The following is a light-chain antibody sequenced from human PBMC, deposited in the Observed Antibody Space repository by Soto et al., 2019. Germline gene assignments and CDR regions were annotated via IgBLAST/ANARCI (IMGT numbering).Light chain of an antibody. Sequence: EIVLTQSPGTLSLSPGEGGTLSCRASQTVSSNSLAWYQQKPGQPPRLLIHGASTRAPGIPDRFSGSGSGTDFTLTISSLQPEDFATYYCQQSYSTPPTFGQGTKVDIK. CDR3: QQSYSTPPT. J-gene: IGKJ1*01. CDR2: GAS. V-gene: IGKV3-20*01. CDR1: QTVSSNS.